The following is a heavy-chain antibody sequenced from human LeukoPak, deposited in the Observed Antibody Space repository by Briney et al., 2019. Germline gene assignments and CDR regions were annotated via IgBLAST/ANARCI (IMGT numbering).Heavy chain of an antibody. V-gene: IGHV4-39*01. CDR2: IYYSGST. J-gene: IGHJ5*02. CDR3: ARRSTSWFDP. Sequence: SETLSLTCTVSGGSISSSSYYWGWIRQPPGKGLEWIGSIYYSGSTYYNPSLKSRVTISVDTSKNQFSLKLSSVTAADTAVYYCARRSTSWFDPWGQGTLVTVSS. CDR1: GGSISSSSYY.